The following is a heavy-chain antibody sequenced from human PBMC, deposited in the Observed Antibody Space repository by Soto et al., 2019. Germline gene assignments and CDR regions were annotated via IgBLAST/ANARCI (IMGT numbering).Heavy chain of an antibody. CDR1: GGSISSSSYY. Sequence: QLQLQESGPGLVKPSETLSLTCTVSGGSISSSSYYWGWIRQPPGKGLEWIGSIYYSGSTYYNPSLKSRVTIPVDTSKNQFSLTLSSVTAADTAVYYCASPKIAFYNWFDPWGQGTLVTVSS. CDR3: ASPKIAFYNWFDP. J-gene: IGHJ5*02. V-gene: IGHV4-39*01. CDR2: IYYSGST. D-gene: IGHD3-3*02.